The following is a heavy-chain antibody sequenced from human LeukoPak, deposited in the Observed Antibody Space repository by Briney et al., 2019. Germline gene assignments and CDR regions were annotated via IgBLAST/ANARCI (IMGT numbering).Heavy chain of an antibody. V-gene: IGHV4-34*01. CDR1: GGSFGGCY. CDR2: INHSGST. D-gene: IGHD1-26*01. Sequence: PSETLSLTCAVYGGSFGGCYWSWIRQPPGKGLEWIGEINHSGSTNYNPSLKSRVTISVDTSKNQFSLKLSSVTAADTAVYYCARNGGSYSRSSDYWGQGTLVTVSS. J-gene: IGHJ4*02. CDR3: ARNGGSYSRSSDY.